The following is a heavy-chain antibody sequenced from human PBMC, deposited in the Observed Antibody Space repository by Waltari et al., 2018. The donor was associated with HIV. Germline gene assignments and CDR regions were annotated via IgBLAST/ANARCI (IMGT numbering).Heavy chain of an antibody. Sequence: EVLLVESGGGLKQPGRSLNRTCAASGSTFDESAMHWVRQAPGKGLEWLLGISYNGDIIGYADSAKGRLTISRDNAKNSLHLQVNSLRAEDTASYYCAKGGSPYHRFYLDSWGQGTLVTVSS. J-gene: IGHJ4*02. CDR1: GSTFDESA. D-gene: IGHD3-10*01. CDR2: ISYNGDII. CDR3: AKGGSPYHRFYLDS. V-gene: IGHV3-9*01.